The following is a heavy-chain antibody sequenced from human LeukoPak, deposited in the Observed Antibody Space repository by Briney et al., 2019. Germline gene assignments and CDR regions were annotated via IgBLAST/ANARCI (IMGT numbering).Heavy chain of an antibody. D-gene: IGHD5-18*01. Sequence: GGSLRLSCAASGFTFTNYWMSWVRQAPGKGLEWVANIKKDGSEKYYVDSVKGRFTISRDNAKTSLYLQMNSLRAEDTAVYYCARHLSGITGYTYGRGIDYWGQGTLVTVSS. CDR1: GFTFTNYW. CDR2: IKKDGSEK. CDR3: ARHLSGITGYTYGRGIDY. V-gene: IGHV3-7*01. J-gene: IGHJ4*02.